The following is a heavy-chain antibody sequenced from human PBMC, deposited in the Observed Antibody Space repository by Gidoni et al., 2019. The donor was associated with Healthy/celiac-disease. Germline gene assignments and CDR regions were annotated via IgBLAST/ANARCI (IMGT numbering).Heavy chain of an antibody. Sequence: QVQLVESGGGVVQPGRSLRLSCAASGFPFSSYAMHWVRQAPGKGLEWVAVISYDGSNKYYADSVKGRFTISRDNSKNTLYLQMNSLRAEDTAVYYCARPTPGVAALLRHEDAFDIWGQGTMVTVSS. J-gene: IGHJ3*02. V-gene: IGHV3-30-3*01. CDR3: ARPTPGVAALLRHEDAFDI. CDR2: ISYDGSNK. CDR1: GFPFSSYA. D-gene: IGHD6-13*01.